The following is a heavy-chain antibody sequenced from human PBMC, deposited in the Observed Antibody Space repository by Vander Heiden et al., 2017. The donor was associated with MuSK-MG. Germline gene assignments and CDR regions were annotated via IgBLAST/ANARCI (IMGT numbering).Heavy chain of an antibody. CDR1: GFTFSSYA. J-gene: IGHJ3*02. D-gene: IGHD3-3*01. Sequence: CTASGFTFSSYAMSWVRQAPGKGLEWVSAISGSGGSTYYADSVKGRFTISRHNSKNTLYLQMNSLRAEDTAVYYCAKIDFWSGYHDAFDIWGQGTMVTVSS. CDR3: AKIDFWSGYHDAFDI. CDR2: ISGSGGST. V-gene: IGHV3-23*01.